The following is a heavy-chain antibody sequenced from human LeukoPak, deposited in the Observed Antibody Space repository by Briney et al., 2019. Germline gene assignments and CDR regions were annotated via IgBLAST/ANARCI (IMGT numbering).Heavy chain of an antibody. V-gene: IGHV3-30*09. CDR3: ARGISSGIVVTAIAY. CDR2: ISDGGSDK. J-gene: IGHJ4*02. D-gene: IGHD2-21*02. Sequence: GGSLRLVCAASGFTLTTYAMHWARQAPDKGLECGTVISDGGSDKFYADSVRGRFAISRDNSENTLSLQMSSLRAEDTAVYYCARGISSGIVVTAIAYWGQGTLVTVSS. CDR1: GFTLTTYA.